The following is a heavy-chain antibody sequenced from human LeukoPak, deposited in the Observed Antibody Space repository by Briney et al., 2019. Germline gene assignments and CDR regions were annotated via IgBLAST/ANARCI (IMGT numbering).Heavy chain of an antibody. J-gene: IGHJ4*02. Sequence: GGSLRLSCVASGFTFSSYWMHWVRQVPGKGLVWVSHINSDGSSTTYADSVKGRFTISRDNPKNTLYLQMNSLRAEDTAVYYCAKPGRFLEWLLPFDYWGQGTLVTVSS. V-gene: IGHV3-74*01. CDR2: INSDGSST. CDR3: AKPGRFLEWLLPFDY. CDR1: GFTFSSYW. D-gene: IGHD3-3*01.